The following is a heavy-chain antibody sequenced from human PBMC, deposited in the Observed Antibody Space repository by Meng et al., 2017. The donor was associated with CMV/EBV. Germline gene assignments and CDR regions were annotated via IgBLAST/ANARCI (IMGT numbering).Heavy chain of an antibody. CDR2: IKQDGSEK. V-gene: IGHV3-7*01. CDR3: ARSDCSSTSCYNYYYYGMDV. CDR1: GFTFSSYW. Sequence: GGSLRLSCAASGFTFSSYWMSWARQAPGKGLEWVANIKQDGSEKYYVDSVKGRFTISRDNAKNSLYLQMNSLRAEDTAVYYCARSDCSSTSCYNYYYYGMDVWGQGTTVTVSS. D-gene: IGHD2-2*02. J-gene: IGHJ6*02.